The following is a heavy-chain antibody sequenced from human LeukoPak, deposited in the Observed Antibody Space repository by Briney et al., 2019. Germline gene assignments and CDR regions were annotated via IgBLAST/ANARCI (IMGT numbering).Heavy chain of an antibody. D-gene: IGHD6-19*01. CDR3: ARDRQWLAYWYFDL. CDR1: GGSVSSGSYY. Sequence: PSETLSLTCTVSGGSVSSGSYYWSWIRQPPGKGLEWIGYIYYSGSTNYNPSLKSRVTMSVDTSKNQFSLKLSSVTAADTAVYYCARDRQWLAYWYFDLWGRGTLVTVSS. CDR2: IYYSGST. V-gene: IGHV4-61*01. J-gene: IGHJ2*01.